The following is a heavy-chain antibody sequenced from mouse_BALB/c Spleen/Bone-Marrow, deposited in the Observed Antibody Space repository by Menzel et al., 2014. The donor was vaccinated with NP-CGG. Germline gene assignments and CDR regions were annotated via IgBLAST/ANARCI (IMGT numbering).Heavy chain of an antibody. D-gene: IGHD2-4*01. CDR3: ARGEDYDDYYAMDY. CDR2: IWGDGST. Sequence: VQLVESGPGLVAPSQSLSITCTVSGFSLTGYGVNWVRQPPGKGLEWLGLIWGDGSTDYNSALKSRLSISKDNSKSQVFLKMNSLQTDDTARYYCARGEDYDDYYAMDYWGQGTSVTVSS. V-gene: IGHV2-6-7*01. J-gene: IGHJ4*01. CDR1: GFSLTGYG.